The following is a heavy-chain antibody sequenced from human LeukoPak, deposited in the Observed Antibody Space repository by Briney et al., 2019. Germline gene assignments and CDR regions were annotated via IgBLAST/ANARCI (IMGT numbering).Heavy chain of an antibody. J-gene: IGHJ4*02. Sequence: PGGSLRLSCAASGLTFSSHWMHWVRQAPGKGLVWVSRITNDGSSTTYADSVKGRFTISRDNSKNTLYLQMNSLRAEDTAVYYCAKSLDGFGEFGYWGQGTLVTVSS. CDR2: ITNDGSST. D-gene: IGHD3-10*01. CDR1: GLTFSSHW. V-gene: IGHV3-74*01. CDR3: AKSLDGFGEFGY.